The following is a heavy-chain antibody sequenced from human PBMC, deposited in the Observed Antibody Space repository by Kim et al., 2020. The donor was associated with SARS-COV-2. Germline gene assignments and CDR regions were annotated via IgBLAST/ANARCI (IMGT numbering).Heavy chain of an antibody. J-gene: IGHJ4*02. V-gene: IGHV1-2*02. CDR1: GYTFTDYY. Sequence: ASVKVSCKASGYTFTDYYMHWVRQAPGQGLEWMGWINPNSGGTTYVQRFQGRVTMTRDTSISTTYMELSGLRSDDTAVYYCARASPIRGGEEQLPTNYWGQGTLVTVSS. D-gene: IGHD3-10*01. CDR3: ARASPIRGGEEQLPTNY. CDR2: INPNSGGT.